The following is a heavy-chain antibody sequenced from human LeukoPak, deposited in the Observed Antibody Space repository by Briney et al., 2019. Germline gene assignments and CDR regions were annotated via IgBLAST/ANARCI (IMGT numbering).Heavy chain of an antibody. D-gene: IGHD6-19*01. CDR2: ISYDGSKK. CDR1: GFTFSSYA. Sequence: GRSLRLSCAASGFTFSSYAMHWVRQAPGKGLEWVAVISYDGSKKYYADSVKGRFTISRDNSENTLYLQRNSLRAEDTAVYYCARGGEWLDPERTPVDYWGQGTLVTVSS. J-gene: IGHJ4*02. V-gene: IGHV3-30-3*01. CDR3: ARGGEWLDPERTPVDY.